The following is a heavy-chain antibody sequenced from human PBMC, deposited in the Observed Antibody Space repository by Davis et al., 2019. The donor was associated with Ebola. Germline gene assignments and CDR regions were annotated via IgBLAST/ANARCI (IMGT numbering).Heavy chain of an antibody. CDR2: INHSGST. Sequence: PSETLSLTCTVSGGSISSGGYYWSWIRQSPGKGLEWIGEINHSGSTNYNPSLKSRLTISVDTSKNQFSLKLSSVTAADTAVFYCARIRISMVRGKNYYGMDVWGQGTTVTVSS. D-gene: IGHD3-10*01. J-gene: IGHJ6*02. CDR3: ARIRISMVRGKNYYGMDV. V-gene: IGHV4-39*07. CDR1: GGSISSGGYY.